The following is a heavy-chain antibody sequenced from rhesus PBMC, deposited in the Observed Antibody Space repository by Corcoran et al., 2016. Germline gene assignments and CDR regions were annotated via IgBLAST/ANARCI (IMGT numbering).Heavy chain of an antibody. CDR2: ISGSSRLT. Sequence: QVQLQESGPGLVKPSETLSLTCAVSGYSISSGYYWGWIRQPPGKGLEYIGDISGSSRLTYYNPSLKGRVTISKDTSKNQFSLKLSSVTAADTAVYYCARSKYSSSLDVWGRGVLVTVSS. CDR1: GYSISSGYY. J-gene: IGHJ5-2*02. V-gene: IGHV4-99*01. D-gene: IGHD6-13*01. CDR3: ARSKYSSSLDV.